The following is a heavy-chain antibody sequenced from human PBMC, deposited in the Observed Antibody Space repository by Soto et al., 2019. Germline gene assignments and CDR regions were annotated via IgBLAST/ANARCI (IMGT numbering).Heavy chain of an antibody. Sequence: QVQLVQSGAEVKKPGSSVKVSCKVSGGTFSNYAIDWVRLAPGHGLEWMGGIVPIFGTTYYTQKFQGRATISADDSTTTAHWEMSSLRSEDTAIYYCARVEAVAGLYNYHGLDVWGQGTAVTVSS. CDR2: IVPIFGTT. V-gene: IGHV1-69*12. J-gene: IGHJ6*02. CDR1: GGTFSNYA. D-gene: IGHD6-19*01. CDR3: ARVEAVAGLYNYHGLDV.